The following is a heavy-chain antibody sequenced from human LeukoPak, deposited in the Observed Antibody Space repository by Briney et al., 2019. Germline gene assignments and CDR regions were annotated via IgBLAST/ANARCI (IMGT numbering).Heavy chain of an antibody. D-gene: IGHD3-16*02. CDR3: ASDLYGSGSLVGDYVWGSYRYTGH. J-gene: IGHJ4*02. Sequence: SETLSLTCTVSGGSISSTTYYWGWIRQPPGKGLEWIGTIFYTGSTYYNPSLKSRVTISVDTSKNQFSLKLSSVTAADTAVYYCASDLYGSGSLVGDYVWGSYRYTGHWGQGTLVTVSS. CDR1: GGSISSTTYY. CDR2: IFYTGST. V-gene: IGHV4-39*07.